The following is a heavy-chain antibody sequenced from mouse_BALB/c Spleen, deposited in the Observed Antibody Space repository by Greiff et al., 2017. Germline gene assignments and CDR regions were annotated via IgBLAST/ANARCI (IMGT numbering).Heavy chain of an antibody. CDR3: ARNNYGSSDPSDY. Sequence: EVHLVESGGDLVKPGGSLKLSCAASGFTFSSYGMSWVRQTPDKRLEWVATISSGGSYTYYPDSVKGRFTISRDNAKNTLYLQMSSLKSEDTAMYYCARNNYGSSDPSDYWGQGTTLTVSS. J-gene: IGHJ2*01. CDR2: ISSGGSYT. V-gene: IGHV5-6*01. D-gene: IGHD1-1*01. CDR1: GFTFSSYG.